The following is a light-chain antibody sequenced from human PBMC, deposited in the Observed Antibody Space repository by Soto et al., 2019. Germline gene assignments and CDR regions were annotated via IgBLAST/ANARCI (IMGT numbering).Light chain of an antibody. V-gene: IGKV1-5*03. Sequence: ESPRTQVYFTLSEFGGGSVTNTCRASHSLLSWLAWYQQKPGKAPKLLIYKASTLESGVPSRFSGSGSGTEFTLTISSLQPDDFATYYCQEYNSYWTFGQGTKVDIK. CDR3: QEYNSYWT. CDR2: KAS. J-gene: IGKJ1*01. CDR1: HSLLSW.